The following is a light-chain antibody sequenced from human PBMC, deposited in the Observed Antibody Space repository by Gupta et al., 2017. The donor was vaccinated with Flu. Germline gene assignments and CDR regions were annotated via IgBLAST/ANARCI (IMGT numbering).Light chain of an antibody. CDR2: EAS. CDR3: QQVDDLPTT. CDR1: QDITVY. V-gene: IGKV1-33*01. Sequence: SVGDRVTITCQASQDITVYLNWYQQRPGKAPKLLIYEASKLQGGVPSRFSGRGSKTHFTLTISSLQPEDVGVYYCQQVDDLPTTFGQGSRLDI. J-gene: IGKJ5*01.